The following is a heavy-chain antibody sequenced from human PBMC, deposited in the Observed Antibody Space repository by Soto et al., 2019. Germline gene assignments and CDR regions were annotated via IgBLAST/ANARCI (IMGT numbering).Heavy chain of an antibody. D-gene: IGHD3-10*01. V-gene: IGHV4-34*01. CDR2: INHSGST. CDR3: AIRGPPTWTKVRGVRTSWYYGMDV. CDR1: GGSFSGYY. Sequence: SETLSLTCAVYGGSFSGYYWSWIRQPPGKGLKWIGEINHSGSTNYNPSLKSRVTISVDTSKNQFSLKLSSVTAADTAVYYCAIRGPPTWTKVRGVRTSWYYGMDVWGQGTTVT. J-gene: IGHJ6*02.